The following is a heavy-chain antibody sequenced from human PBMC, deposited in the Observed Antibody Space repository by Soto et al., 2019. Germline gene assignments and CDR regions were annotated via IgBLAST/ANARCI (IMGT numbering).Heavy chain of an antibody. CDR3: ARLSIHHYCSGCSCPNWFDL. V-gene: IGHV1-69*13. CDR1: GGTFSSYA. CDR2: IIPIFGTA. Sequence: SVQVSCKASGGTFSSYAISWVRQAPGQGLEWMGGIIPIFGTANYALKFQGRVTITADESTSTAYMELSSLRSEDTAVYYCARLSIHHYCSGCSCPNWFDLWGQGTLVTVSS. J-gene: IGHJ5*02. D-gene: IGHD2-15*01.